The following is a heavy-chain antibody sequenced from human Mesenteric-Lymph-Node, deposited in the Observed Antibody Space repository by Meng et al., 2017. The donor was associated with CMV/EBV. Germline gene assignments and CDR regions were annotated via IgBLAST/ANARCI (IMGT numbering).Heavy chain of an antibody. CDR3: ARDKSRPYPYYYYGMDV. CDR2: ISSSSSTI. CDR1: GFTFSSYS. J-gene: IGHJ6*02. Sequence: GESLKISCAASGFTFSSYSMNWVRQAPGKGLEWVSYISSSSSTIYYADSVKGRFTISRDNAKNSLYLQMNSLRAEDTAVYYCARDKSRPYPYYYYGMDVWGQGTTVTVSS. V-gene: IGHV3-48*04.